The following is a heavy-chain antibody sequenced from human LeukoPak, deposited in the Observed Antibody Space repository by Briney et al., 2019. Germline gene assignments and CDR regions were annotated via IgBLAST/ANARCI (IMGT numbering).Heavy chain of an antibody. CDR1: GGTFSSYA. CDR2: IIPIFGTA. V-gene: IGHV1-69*05. D-gene: IGHD3-3*01. Sequence: GASVKVSCKASGGTFSSYAISWVRQAPGQGLEWMGGIIPIFGTANYAQKFKGRVTITTDESTSTAYMELSSLRSEDTAVYYCARGHYDFWSGYPYWGQGTLVTVSS. J-gene: IGHJ4*02. CDR3: ARGHYDFWSGYPY.